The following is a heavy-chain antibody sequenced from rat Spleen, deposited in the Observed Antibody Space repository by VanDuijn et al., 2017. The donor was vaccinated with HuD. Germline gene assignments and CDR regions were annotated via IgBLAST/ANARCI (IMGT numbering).Heavy chain of an antibody. J-gene: IGHJ2*01. CDR3: AKDKGEYNNLFDY. CDR2: ISTGGGDT. Sequence: EVQLVDHGGGLVQPGRSLKLSCAPSGFTFSNYAMAWVRQAPAKGLEWVATISTGGGDTYYRDSVKGRFTISRDNAKTTLYLQMDSLRSEDTATYYCAKDKGEYNNLFDYWGQGVMVTVTS. D-gene: IGHD1-10*01. CDR1: GFTFSNYA. V-gene: IGHV5S13*01.